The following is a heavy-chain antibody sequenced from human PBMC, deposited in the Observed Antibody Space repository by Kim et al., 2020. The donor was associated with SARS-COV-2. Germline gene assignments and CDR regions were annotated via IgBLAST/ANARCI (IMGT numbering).Heavy chain of an antibody. CDR3: AKDGGEYYYYYYGMDD. CDR2: ISGNGVST. Sequence: GGSLRLSCDASKFTVNSYAMSWVRQTPKKGLEWVSGISGNGVSTYYADSVKGRFTISRDSFKNTLYLQMNSLSAEDTGVYYCAKDGGEYYYYYYGMDDWGQGTTVTVSS. D-gene: IGHD3-16*01. J-gene: IGHJ6*02. CDR1: KFTVNSYA. V-gene: IGHV3-23*01.